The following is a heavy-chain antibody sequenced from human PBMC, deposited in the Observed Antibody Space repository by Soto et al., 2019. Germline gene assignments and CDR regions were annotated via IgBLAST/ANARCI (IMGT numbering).Heavy chain of an antibody. D-gene: IGHD6-13*01. Sequence: SETLSLTCAVSGGSISSGGYSWSWIRQPPGKGLEWIGYIYHSGSTYYNPSLKSRVTISVDRSKNQFSLKLSSVTAADTAVYYCARGRSSSWYSANWFDPWGQGTLVTVSS. CDR3: ARGRSSSWYSANWFDP. CDR1: GGSISSGGYS. V-gene: IGHV4-30-2*01. CDR2: IYHSGST. J-gene: IGHJ5*02.